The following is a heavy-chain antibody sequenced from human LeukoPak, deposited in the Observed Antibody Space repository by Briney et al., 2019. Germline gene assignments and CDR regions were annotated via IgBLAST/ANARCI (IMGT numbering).Heavy chain of an antibody. D-gene: IGHD3-3*01. CDR2: ISGDGGST. CDR1: GFTFDAYA. Sequence: LPGGSLRLSCAASGFTFDAYAMHWVRLAPGKGLEWVSLISGDGGSTYYADSVKGRFTISRDNSKNSLYLQMNSLRTEDTALYYCASLGYDFWSGYYRTYYYYYYMDVWGKGTTVTVSS. J-gene: IGHJ6*03. CDR3: ASLGYDFWSGYYRTYYYYYYMDV. V-gene: IGHV3-43*02.